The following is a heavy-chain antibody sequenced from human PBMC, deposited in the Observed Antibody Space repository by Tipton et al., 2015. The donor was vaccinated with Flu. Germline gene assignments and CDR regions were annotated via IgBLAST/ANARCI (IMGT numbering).Heavy chain of an antibody. D-gene: IGHD2/OR15-2a*01. CDR3: ARVNRSWLVP. CDR1: VGSISDYY. J-gene: IGHJ5*02. CDR2: IFYTGNT. V-gene: IGHV4-59*13. Sequence: TLSLTCSLSVGSISDYYYTWIRQPPGKGLEWIGSIFYTGNTDYSPSLKSRVTISLDTSKNQFSLELTSMTAADTAVYYCARVNRSWLVPWGQGTLVTVSS.